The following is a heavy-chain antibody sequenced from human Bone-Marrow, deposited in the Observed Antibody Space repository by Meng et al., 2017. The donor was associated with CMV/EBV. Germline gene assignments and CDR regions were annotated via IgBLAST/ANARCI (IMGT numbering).Heavy chain of an antibody. D-gene: IGHD1-26*01. V-gene: IGHV3-49*04. J-gene: IGHJ4*02. CDR2: IRRNPYGGNK. CDR3: SRWHSGSNFDL. CDR1: GFTFGDYS. Sequence: GESLKIYLTASGFTFGDYSMSWVRQAPGKGLEWVGFIRRNPYGGNKEYAASVKGRLAISRDDSKSIAYLQMNSLKIEDTAVYYCSRWHSGSNFDLWGQGTLVTVSS.